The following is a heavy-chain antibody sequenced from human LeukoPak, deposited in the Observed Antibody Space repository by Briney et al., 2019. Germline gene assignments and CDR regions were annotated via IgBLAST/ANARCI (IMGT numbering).Heavy chain of an antibody. D-gene: IGHD1-26*01. J-gene: IGHJ3*02. CDR1: GVMFSSYW. V-gene: IGHV3-7*01. CDR3: ASGPPWEGAAWAHSFNI. Sequence: GGSLRLSCLDSGVMFSSYWMSWVRQAPGKGLEWVADINQVGSDKYYVDSVKGRFTISRDNGKSSLYLQMNSLRAEDTAVYFCASGPPWEGAAWAHSFNIWGQGTMVTVSS. CDR2: INQVGSDK.